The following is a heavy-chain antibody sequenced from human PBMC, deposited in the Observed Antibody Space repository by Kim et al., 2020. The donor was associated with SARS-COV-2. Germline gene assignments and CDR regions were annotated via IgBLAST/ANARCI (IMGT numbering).Heavy chain of an antibody. J-gene: IGHJ3*02. CDR3: AKAYGDYVSAFDI. V-gene: IGHV3-33*06. Sequence: YADSVKGRFTISRDNSKNTLYLQMNSLRAEDTAVYYCAKAYGDYVSAFDIWGQGTMVTVSS. D-gene: IGHD4-17*01.